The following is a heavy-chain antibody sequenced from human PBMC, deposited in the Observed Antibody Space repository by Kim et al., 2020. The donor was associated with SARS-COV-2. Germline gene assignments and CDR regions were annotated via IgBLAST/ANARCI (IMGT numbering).Heavy chain of an antibody. J-gene: IGHJ4*02. Sequence: DGGRTTSADSVRGRFTSSRDNAKNTVFLEMSSLRAKDTAVYYCMRDYDFWGQGTLVTVSS. CDR3: MRDYDF. CDR2: DGGRT. V-gene: IGHV3-74*01.